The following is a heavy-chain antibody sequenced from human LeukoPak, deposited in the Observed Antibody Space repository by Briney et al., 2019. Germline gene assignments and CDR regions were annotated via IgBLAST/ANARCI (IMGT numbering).Heavy chain of an antibody. CDR3: ARAHDSSGYSNDAFDI. CDR1: GYTFTGYY. V-gene: IGHV1-2*04. CDR2: INPNSGGT. D-gene: IGHD3-22*01. Sequence: ASVKVSCKASGYTFTGYYMHWVRQAPGQGLEWMGWINPNSGGTNYAQKFQGWVTMTRDTSISTAYMELSRLRSDDTAVYYCARAHDSSGYSNDAFDIWGQGTMVTVSS. J-gene: IGHJ3*02.